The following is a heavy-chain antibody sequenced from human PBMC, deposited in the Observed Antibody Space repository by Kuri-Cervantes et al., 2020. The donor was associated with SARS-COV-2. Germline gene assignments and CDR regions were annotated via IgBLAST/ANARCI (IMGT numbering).Heavy chain of an antibody. V-gene: IGHV4-39*07. CDR3: AGFECSGGSCADY. D-gene: IGHD2-15*01. CDR2: IYYSGST. J-gene: IGHJ4*02. Sequence: SETLSLTCTVSGGSISSSSYYWGWIRQPPGKGLEWIGSIYYSGSTYYNPSLKSRVTISVDTSKNQFSLKLSSVTAADTAVYYCAGFECSGGSCADYWGQGTLVTVSS. CDR1: GGSISSSSYY.